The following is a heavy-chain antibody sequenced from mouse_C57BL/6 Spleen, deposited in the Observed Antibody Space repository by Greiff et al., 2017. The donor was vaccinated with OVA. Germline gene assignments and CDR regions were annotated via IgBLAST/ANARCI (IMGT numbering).Heavy chain of an antibody. CDR1: ISLRTSGMGL. D-gene: IGHD3-2*02. CDR2: WNNDHY. Sequence: QVTLKVSGPGILQPSQTLSLACTFSGISLRTSGMGLSWLRTPSGKALEWLASIWNNDHYYNPSLKRRLPLSKETSNYQVVHKLTSVDTADAATYYGAWSHRQLRFAFAYWGQGTLVTVSA. V-gene: IGHV8-2*01. J-gene: IGHJ3*01. CDR3: WSHRQLRFAFAY.